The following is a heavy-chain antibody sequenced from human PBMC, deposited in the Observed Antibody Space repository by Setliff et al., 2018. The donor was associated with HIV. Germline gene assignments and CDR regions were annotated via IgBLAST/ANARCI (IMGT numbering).Heavy chain of an antibody. J-gene: IGHJ2*01. CDR2: VYASAYS. CDR1: GDSIGDYY. V-gene: IGHV4-4*07. Sequence: SETLSLTCTVSGDSIGDYYWNWIRQPAGKGLEWIGRVYASAYSNYNPSLKSRVTMSVDTSQNQSSLKLRSVNAADTAVYYCARDWVTRSNYYGSGSPWYFDFWGRGILVTAPQ. CDR3: ARDWVTRSNYYGSGSPWYFDF. D-gene: IGHD3-10*01.